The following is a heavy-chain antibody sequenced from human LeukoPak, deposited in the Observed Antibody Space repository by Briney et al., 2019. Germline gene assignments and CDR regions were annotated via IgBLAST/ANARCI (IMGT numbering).Heavy chain of an antibody. V-gene: IGHV4-34*01. CDR3: ARHIGYSSGWTDY. Sequence: SETLSLTCAVYGGSFSGYYWSWIRQPPGKGLEWIGEINHSGSTNYNPSLKSRVTISVDTSKNQFSLKLSSVTAADRAVYYCARHIGYSSGWTDYWGQGTLVTVSS. D-gene: IGHD6-25*01. CDR2: INHSGST. CDR1: GGSFSGYY. J-gene: IGHJ4*02.